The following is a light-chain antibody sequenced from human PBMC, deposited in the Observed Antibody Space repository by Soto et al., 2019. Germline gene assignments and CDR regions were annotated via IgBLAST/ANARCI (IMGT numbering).Light chain of an antibody. CDR2: GAS. J-gene: IGKJ4*01. Sequence: EIVLTQSPATLSLSPGERATLSCRASQSVSTYLAWYQQKPGQAPRLLIYGASNRATGIPARFSGRGSGTDFTLTISSLEPEDFAVYYCQQRSHWPPTFGGGTKVEIK. CDR1: QSVSTY. CDR3: QQRSHWPPT. V-gene: IGKV3-11*01.